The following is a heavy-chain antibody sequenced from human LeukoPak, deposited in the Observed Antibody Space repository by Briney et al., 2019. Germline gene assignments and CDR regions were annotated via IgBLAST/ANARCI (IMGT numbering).Heavy chain of an antibody. D-gene: IGHD1-26*01. J-gene: IGHJ4*02. CDR3: APSRGGVWEFDY. CDR1: GYTFTGYY. V-gene: IGHV1-2*02. Sequence: ASVKVSCKASGYTFTGYYMHWVRQAPGQGLEWMGWINPNSGGTNYAQKFQGRVTMTRDTSISTAYMELSRLRSDDTAVYYCAPSRGGVWEFDYWGQGTLVTVSS. CDR2: INPNSGGT.